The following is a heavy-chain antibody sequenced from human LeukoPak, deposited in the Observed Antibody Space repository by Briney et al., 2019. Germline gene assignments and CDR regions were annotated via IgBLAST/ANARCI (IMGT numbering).Heavy chain of an antibody. J-gene: IGHJ4*02. CDR1: GFGFSGYW. CDR2: IKQDASER. Sequence: GGSLRLSCAGSGFGFSGYWMGWVRQVPGKGLEWVANIKQDASERYYVDSVRGRFTISRDNTRNSQYLQMNSLRVEDTAMYYCATDGGPFDHWGQGILVTVSS. V-gene: IGHV3-7*01. D-gene: IGHD3-3*01. CDR3: ATDGGPFDH.